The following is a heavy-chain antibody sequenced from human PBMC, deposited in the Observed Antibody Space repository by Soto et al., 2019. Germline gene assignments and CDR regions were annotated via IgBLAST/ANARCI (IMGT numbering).Heavy chain of an antibody. CDR2: INHSGST. J-gene: IGHJ4*02. V-gene: IGHV4-34*01. D-gene: IGHD3-3*01. CDR3: ARVTAFRGAIYYFDY. CDR1: GGSFSGYY. Sequence: SETLSLTCAVYGGSFSGYYWSWIRQPPGKGLEWIGEINHSGSTNYNPSLKSRVTISVDTSKNQFSLKLSSVTAADTAVYYCARVTAFRGAIYYFDYWGQGTLVTVSS.